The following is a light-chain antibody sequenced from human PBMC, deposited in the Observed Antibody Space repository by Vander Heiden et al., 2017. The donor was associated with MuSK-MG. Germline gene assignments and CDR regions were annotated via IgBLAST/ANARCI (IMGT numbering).Light chain of an antibody. Sequence: AIQLTQSPSSLSASVGDRVTISCRASQGISSTLAWYQQKPGKAPKHLIYDAYDLESGVPSRCSGSGSGTEFSLTIRSLQPEDISTHYCLQIASDTYTFGKGTKLEIK. J-gene: IGKJ2*01. V-gene: IGKV1-13*02. CDR1: QGISST. CDR2: DAY. CDR3: LQIASDTYT.